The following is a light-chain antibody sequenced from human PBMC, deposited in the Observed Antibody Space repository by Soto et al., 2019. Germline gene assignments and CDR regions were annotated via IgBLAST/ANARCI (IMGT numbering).Light chain of an antibody. CDR1: QGISSA. CDR3: QQFNNYRTT. J-gene: IGKJ5*01. Sequence: AIQLTQSPSSLSASEGDRVTITCRASQGISSALAWYQQKPGKAPKLLIYDASSLESGVPSRFSGSGSGTDFTLTISSLQPEDFATYYCQQFNNYRTTFGQGTRLEIK. V-gene: IGKV1D-13*01. CDR2: DAS.